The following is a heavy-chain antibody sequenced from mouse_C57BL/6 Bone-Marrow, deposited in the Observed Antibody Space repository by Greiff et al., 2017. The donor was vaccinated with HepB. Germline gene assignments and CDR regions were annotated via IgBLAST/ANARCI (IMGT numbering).Heavy chain of an antibody. D-gene: IGHD1-1*01. J-gene: IGHJ1*03. Sequence: EVNVVESGGGLVQSGRSLRLSCATSGFTFSDFYMEWVRQAPGKGLEWIAASRNKANDYTTEYSASVKGRFIVSRDTSQSILYLQMNALRAEDTAIYYCARDAPYYYGSSFYWYFDVWGTGTTVTVSS. CDR2: SRNKANDYTT. CDR3: ARDAPYYYGSSFYWYFDV. V-gene: IGHV7-1*01. CDR1: GFTFSDFY.